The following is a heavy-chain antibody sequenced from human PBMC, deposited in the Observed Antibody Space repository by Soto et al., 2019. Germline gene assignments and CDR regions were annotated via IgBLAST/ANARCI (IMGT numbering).Heavy chain of an antibody. CDR3: AREVDAFDI. J-gene: IGHJ3*02. Sequence: GGSLRLSCAASGFTFSTYAMSWVRQAPGKGLEWVAAISGRGDTTYYADSVEGRFTISRDSSKNTLYLQMDSLRAEDTAVYYCAREVDAFDIWGQGTMVTVSS. CDR2: ISGRGDTT. V-gene: IGHV3-23*01. CDR1: GFTFSTYA.